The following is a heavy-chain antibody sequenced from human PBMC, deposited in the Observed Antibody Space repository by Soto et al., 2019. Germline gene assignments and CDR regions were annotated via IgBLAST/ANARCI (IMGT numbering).Heavy chain of an antibody. Sequence: SETLSLTCNVSGGSISSGGYYWTWIRQHPGKGLEWIGNIHHSGSTFYNPSLKSRVSISVDTSKNQFSLKVISVTAADTAVYYCARLSSILGYPISSQWFDPWGQGTPVTVSS. CDR3: ARLSSILGYPISSQWFDP. CDR1: GGSISSGGYY. J-gene: IGHJ5*02. CDR2: IHHSGST. V-gene: IGHV4-31*03. D-gene: IGHD3-22*01.